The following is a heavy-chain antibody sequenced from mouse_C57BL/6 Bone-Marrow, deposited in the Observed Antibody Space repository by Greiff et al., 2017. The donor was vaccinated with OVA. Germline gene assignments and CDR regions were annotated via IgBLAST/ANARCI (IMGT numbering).Heavy chain of an antibody. Sequence: QVQLQQSGAELVKPGASVKMSCKASGYTFTSYWITWVKQRPGQGLEWIGDIYPGSGSTNYNEKFKSKATLTVDTSSRTAYMQLSSLTSEDSAVDYCARNCYGNLYAMDYGGQGTSGTVSS. CDR3: ARNCYGNLYAMDY. V-gene: IGHV1-55*01. D-gene: IGHD2-1*01. CDR1: GYTFTSYW. J-gene: IGHJ4*01. CDR2: IYPGSGST.